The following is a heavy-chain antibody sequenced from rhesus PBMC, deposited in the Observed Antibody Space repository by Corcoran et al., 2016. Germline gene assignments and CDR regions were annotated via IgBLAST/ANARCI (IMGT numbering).Heavy chain of an antibody. D-gene: IGHD6-31*01. J-gene: IGHJ6*01. V-gene: IGHV4-57*01. CDR2: ISGSGGST. Sequence: QLQLQESGQGLVKPSETLSLTCAVSGGSVTSSNCGNWIRQPHGQGLEWFGSISGSGGSTSYNPSLTSRVTISTDTSKNQFSLKLSSVTAADTAVYYCARGLGSSGWPYYGLDSWGQGVVVTVSS. CDR3: ARGLGSSGWPYYGLDS. CDR1: GGSVTSSNC.